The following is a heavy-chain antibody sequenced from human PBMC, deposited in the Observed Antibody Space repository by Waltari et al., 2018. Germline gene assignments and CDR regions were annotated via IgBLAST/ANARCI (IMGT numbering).Heavy chain of an antibody. CDR3: AAYSSSSEGDWFDP. J-gene: IGHJ5*02. V-gene: IGHV3-9*01. Sequence: EVQLVESGGGLVQPGRSLRPSCAASGFTFDDYAMHWVRQPPGKGLEWFPGISWNSGSIGYADSVKGRFTISRDNAKNSLYLQMNSRRAEDTALYYCAAYSSSSEGDWFDPWGQGTLVTVSS. D-gene: IGHD6-13*01. CDR2: ISWNSGSI. CDR1: GFTFDDYA.